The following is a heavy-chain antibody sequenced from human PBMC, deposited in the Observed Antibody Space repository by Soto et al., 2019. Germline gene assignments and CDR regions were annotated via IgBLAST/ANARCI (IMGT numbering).Heavy chain of an antibody. V-gene: IGHV4-34*01. Sequence: SETLSLTCAVYGGSFSGYYWSWIRQPPGKGLEWIGEINHSGSTNYNPSLKSRVTISVDTSKNQFSLKLSSVTAADTAVYYCARLTYDFWSGYLTFDYWGQGTLVTVSS. CDR1: GGSFSGYY. CDR2: INHSGST. J-gene: IGHJ4*02. D-gene: IGHD3-3*01. CDR3: ARLTYDFWSGYLTFDY.